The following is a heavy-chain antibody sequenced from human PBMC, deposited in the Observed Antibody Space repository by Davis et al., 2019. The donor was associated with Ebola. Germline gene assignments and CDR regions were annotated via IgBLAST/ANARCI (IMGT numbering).Heavy chain of an antibody. J-gene: IGHJ1*01. CDR3: ARAISSGYYYVEYFQH. CDR2: ISDSGGST. Sequence: GESLKISCAASGFTFSNYAMSWVRQAPGKGLEWVSGISDSGGSTHYADSMKGRFTISRDNSKNTLYLQMNSLRAEDTAVYYCARAISSGYYYVEYFQHWGQGTLVTVSS. D-gene: IGHD3-22*01. CDR1: GFTFSNYA. V-gene: IGHV3-23*01.